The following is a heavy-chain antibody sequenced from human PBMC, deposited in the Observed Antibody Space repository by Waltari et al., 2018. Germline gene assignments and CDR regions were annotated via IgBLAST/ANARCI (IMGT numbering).Heavy chain of an antibody. D-gene: IGHD3-22*01. CDR1: GGSISSYY. Sequence: QVQLQESGPGLVKPSETLSLTCTVSGGSISSYYWSWLRQPAGKGLEWIGRIYTSGSTNYNPSLKSRVTMSVDTSKNQFSLKLSSVTAADTAVYYCAREHYYDSSGYYLPYYFDYWGQGTLVTVSS. CDR3: AREHYYDSSGYYLPYYFDY. J-gene: IGHJ4*02. CDR2: IYTSGST. V-gene: IGHV4-4*07.